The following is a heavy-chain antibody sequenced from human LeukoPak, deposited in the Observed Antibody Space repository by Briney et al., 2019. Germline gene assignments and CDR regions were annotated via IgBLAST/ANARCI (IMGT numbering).Heavy chain of an antibody. CDR3: ARTGGRYWSYYYDSSGYARNWFDP. CDR1: GGSFSGYY. V-gene: IGHV4-34*01. Sequence: SETLSLTCAVYGGSFSGYYWSWIRQPPGKGLEWIGEINHSGSTNYNPSLKSRVTISVDTSKNQFSLKLSSVTAADTAVYCCARTGGRYWSYYYDSSGYARNWFDPWGQGTLVTVSS. CDR2: INHSGST. J-gene: IGHJ5*02. D-gene: IGHD3-22*01.